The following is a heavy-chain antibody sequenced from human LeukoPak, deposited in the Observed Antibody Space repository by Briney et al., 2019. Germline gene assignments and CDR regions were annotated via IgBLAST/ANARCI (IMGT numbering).Heavy chain of an antibody. CDR2: VSHGRT. CDR3: TTDWEVRDVDTAD. CDR1: GFTFESHA. D-gene: IGHD5-18*01. Sequence: GGSLRLSCAASGFTFESHAMSWVRQAPGKGLEWVSGVSHGRTYYADSVKGRFTISRDNSKNTLYLQMNSLRAEDTAVYYCTTDWEVRDVDTADWGQGTLVTVSS. J-gene: IGHJ4*02. V-gene: IGHV3-23*01.